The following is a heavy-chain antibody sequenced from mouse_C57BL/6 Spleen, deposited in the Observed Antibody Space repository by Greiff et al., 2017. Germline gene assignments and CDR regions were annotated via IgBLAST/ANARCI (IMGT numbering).Heavy chain of an antibody. Sequence: VQLQQSGTELVKPGGSVEITCKASGYTVNEYYMKWVKQGHGKSLEWIGDIKPNNGGTSYNQKFKGKATLTVDKSSSTAYMELRSLTSEDSAVYYCARGYYGSDYAMDYWGQGTSVTVSS. CDR1: GYTVNEYY. J-gene: IGHJ4*01. CDR3: ARGYYGSDYAMDY. V-gene: IGHV1-26*01. D-gene: IGHD1-1*01. CDR2: IKPNNGGT.